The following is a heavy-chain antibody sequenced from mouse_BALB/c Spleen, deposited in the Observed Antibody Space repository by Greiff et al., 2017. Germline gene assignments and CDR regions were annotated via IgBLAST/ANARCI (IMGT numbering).Heavy chain of an antibody. V-gene: IGHV1-63*02. CDR1: GYTFTNYW. CDR2: IYPGGGYT. J-gene: IGHJ4*01. CDR3: AREGNYSGMDY. Sequence: QVQLKQSGAELVRPGTSVKISCKASGYTFTNYWLGWVKQRPGHGLEWIGDIYPGGGYTNYNEKFKGKATLTADTSSSTAYMQLSSLTSEDSAVYFCAREGNYSGMDYWGQGTSVTVSS. D-gene: IGHD2-1*01.